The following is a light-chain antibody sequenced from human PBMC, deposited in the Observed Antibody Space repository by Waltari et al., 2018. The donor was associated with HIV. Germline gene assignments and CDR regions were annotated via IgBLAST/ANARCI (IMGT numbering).Light chain of an antibody. CDR1: QSLYGSNF. V-gene: IGKV3-20*01. J-gene: IGKJ2*01. Sequence: EIVLTQSPGTLSLSPGETATLSCRASQSLYGSNFLAWYQQKPCQAPRLLIYGASSRATCIPDRFSGSGSRTDFTLTISGLEPEDFAVYYCQQFDTSPPNTFGQGTKLEIK. CDR2: GAS. CDR3: QQFDTSPPNT.